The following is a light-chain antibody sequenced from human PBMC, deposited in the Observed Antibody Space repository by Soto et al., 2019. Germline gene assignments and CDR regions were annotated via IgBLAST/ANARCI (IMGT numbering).Light chain of an antibody. CDR3: QQTYTIPIT. CDR1: QSISRY. J-gene: IGKJ5*01. V-gene: IGKV1-39*01. Sequence: DIQMTQSPSSLSASVGGRVTITCRTSQSISRYLNWYQQKPGKAPELLIYAASSLQGGVPPRFSGRGSGTDVSLTISSLQPEDFATYYCQQTYTIPITFGLGTRLEIE. CDR2: AAS.